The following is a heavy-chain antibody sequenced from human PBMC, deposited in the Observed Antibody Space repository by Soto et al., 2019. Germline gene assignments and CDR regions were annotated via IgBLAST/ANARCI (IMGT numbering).Heavy chain of an antibody. D-gene: IGHD2-2*01. V-gene: IGHV1-3*01. J-gene: IGHJ6*02. CDR1: GYTFTSYA. CDR2: INAGNGNT. CDR3: ASHIVVPAAPPEYYYYGMDV. Sequence: GASVKVSCKASGYTFTSYAMHWVRQAPGQRLEWMGWINAGNGNTKYSQKFQGRVTITRDTSASTAYMELSSLRSEDTAVYYCASHIVVPAAPPEYYYYGMDVWGQGTTVTVS.